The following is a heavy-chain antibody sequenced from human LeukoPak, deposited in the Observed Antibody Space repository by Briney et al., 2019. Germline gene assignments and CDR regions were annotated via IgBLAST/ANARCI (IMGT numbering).Heavy chain of an antibody. CDR3: ARGFYGSGSDIPS. J-gene: IGHJ5*02. D-gene: IGHD3-10*01. CDR1: GYTFTSYD. CDR2: MNPNSGNT. V-gene: IGHV1-8*01. Sequence: GASVKVSCKASGYTFTSYDINWVRQATGQGLEWMGWMNPNSGNTGYARKFQGRVAMTRNTSISTAYMELSSLRSEDTAVYYCARGFYGSGSDIPSWGQGTLVTVSS.